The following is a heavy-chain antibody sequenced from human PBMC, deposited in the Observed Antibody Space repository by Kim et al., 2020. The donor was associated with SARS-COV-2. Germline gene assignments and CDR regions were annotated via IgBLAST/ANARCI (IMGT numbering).Heavy chain of an antibody. Sequence: SETLSLTCTVSGGSISSYYWSWIRQPPGKGLEWIGYIYYSGSTNYNPSLKSRVTISVDTSKNQFSLKLSSVTAADTAVYYCARLSLPVYWGQGTLVTASS. J-gene: IGHJ4*02. CDR2: IYYSGST. CDR3: ARLSLPVY. CDR1: GGSISSYY. V-gene: IGHV4-59*08.